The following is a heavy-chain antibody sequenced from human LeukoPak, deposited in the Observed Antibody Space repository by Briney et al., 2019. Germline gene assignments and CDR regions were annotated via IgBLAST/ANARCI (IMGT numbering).Heavy chain of an antibody. CDR3: ATDGQSSGWYGFDY. D-gene: IGHD6-19*01. V-gene: IGHV3-21*01. J-gene: IGHJ4*02. CDR2: ITSPVGHI. CDR1: GFTFSSYG. Sequence: TGGSLRLSCAASGFTFSSYGMHWVRQAPGKGLEWVASITSPVGHIYYADSLKGRITISRDNAKSSLYLQMNSLRGEDTAVYYCATDGQSSGWYGFDYWGQGTLVTVSS.